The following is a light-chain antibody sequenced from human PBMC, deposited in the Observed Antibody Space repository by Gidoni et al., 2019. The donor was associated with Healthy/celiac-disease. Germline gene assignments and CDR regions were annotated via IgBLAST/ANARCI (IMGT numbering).Light chain of an antibody. CDR2: GAS. Sequence: EIVLTQSPGTLSLSPGERATLSCRASKSVSSSYLAWYQQKPGQAPRLLIYGASSRATGIPDRFSGSGSGTDFTLTISRLEPEDFAGYYCQQYGSSRGCWTFGQGTKVEIK. CDR3: QQYGSSRGCWT. V-gene: IGKV3-20*01. J-gene: IGKJ1*01. CDR1: KSVSSSY.